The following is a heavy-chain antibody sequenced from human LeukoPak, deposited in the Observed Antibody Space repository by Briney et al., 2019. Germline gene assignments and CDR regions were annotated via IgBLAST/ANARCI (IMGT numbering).Heavy chain of an antibody. CDR3: ARGGSYYDFWSGYFIYYYYYYMDV. Sequence: ASVKVSCKASGYTFTSYDINWVRQATGQGLEWMGWMNPNSGNTGYAQKFQGRVTMTRDTSISTAYMELSSLRSEDTAVYYCARGGSYYDFWSGYFIYYYYYYMDVWGKGTTVTVSS. CDR2: MNPNSGNT. V-gene: IGHV1-8*01. D-gene: IGHD3-3*01. CDR1: GYTFTSYD. J-gene: IGHJ6*03.